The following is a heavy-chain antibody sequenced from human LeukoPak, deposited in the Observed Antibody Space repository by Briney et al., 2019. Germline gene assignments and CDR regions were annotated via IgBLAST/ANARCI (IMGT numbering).Heavy chain of an antibody. CDR3: ARTDYYGSGTYAFDI. Sequence: GESLKISWKGSGYSFTNYWIGWVRQMPGKGLEWMGIIYPGDSDTRYSPSFQGQVTISADKSISTAYLQWSSLKASDTAMYYCARTDYYGSGTYAFDIWGQGTMVTVSS. CDR2: IYPGDSDT. CDR1: GYSFTNYW. V-gene: IGHV5-51*01. D-gene: IGHD3-10*01. J-gene: IGHJ3*02.